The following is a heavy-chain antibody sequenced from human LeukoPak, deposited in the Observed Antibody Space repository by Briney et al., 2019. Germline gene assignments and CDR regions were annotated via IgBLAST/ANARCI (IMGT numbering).Heavy chain of an antibody. CDR3: ARDRSSSGAFDI. D-gene: IGHD6-6*01. CDR2: ISSSGSTI. CDR1: GFTFSSYE. V-gene: IGHV3-48*03. Sequence: GGSLRLSCAASGFTFSSYEMNWVRQAPGKGLEWVSYISSSGSTIYYADSVKGRFTISRDNAMNSLYLQMNSLRAEDTAVYYCARDRSSSGAFDIWGQGTMVTVSS. J-gene: IGHJ3*02.